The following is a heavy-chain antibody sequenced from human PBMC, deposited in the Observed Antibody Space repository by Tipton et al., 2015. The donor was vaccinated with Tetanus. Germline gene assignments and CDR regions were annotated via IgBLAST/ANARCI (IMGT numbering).Heavy chain of an antibody. V-gene: IGHV1-3*01. CDR3: ARVGATTGAFDY. CDR1: GYTFTSYA. J-gene: IGHJ4*02. Sequence: QSGAEVKKPRASVKVSCKASGYTFTSYAMHWVRQAPGQRLEWMGWINAGNGNTKYSQKFQGRVTITRDTSASTAYMELSSLRSEDTAVYYCARVGATTGAFDYWGQGTLVTVSS. CDR2: INAGNGNT. D-gene: IGHD1-26*01.